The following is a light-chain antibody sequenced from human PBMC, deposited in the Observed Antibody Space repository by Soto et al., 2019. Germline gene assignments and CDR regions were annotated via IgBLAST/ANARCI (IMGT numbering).Light chain of an antibody. CDR3: QQYGSSGT. CDR2: HAS. Sequence: AIQMTQSPSSLSASVGDRVTISCRASQGIGNALGWYQQKPGTAPKLLIYHASTLESGVPSRFSGSGSVTDFTLTISRLEPEDFAVYYCQQYGSSGTFGQGTKVDIK. V-gene: IGKV1-13*02. CDR1: QGIGNA. J-gene: IGKJ1*01.